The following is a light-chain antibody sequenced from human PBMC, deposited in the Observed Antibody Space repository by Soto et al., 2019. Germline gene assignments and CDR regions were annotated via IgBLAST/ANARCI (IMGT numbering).Light chain of an antibody. Sequence: TAMTQSPTTVSWSPWETSILSSMASQSVSSSYLAWYQQKPGQAPRRLIYGASSRATGIPDRFSGSGSGTDFTLTISRLEPEDFAVYYCQQYGSSSWPFGQGTKVDIK. V-gene: IGKV3-20*01. CDR3: QQYGSSSWP. J-gene: IGKJ1*01. CDR2: GAS. CDR1: QSVSSSY.